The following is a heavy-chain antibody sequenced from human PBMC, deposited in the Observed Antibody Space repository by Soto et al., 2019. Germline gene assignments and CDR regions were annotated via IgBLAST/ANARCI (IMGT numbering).Heavy chain of an antibody. Sequence: GGSLRLSCAASGFTFSSNWMHWVRQAPGEGPVWVSRIKSDGSSTSYADSVKGRFTVSRDNAKNTLYLQMNSLRADDTAVYYCAAIVAAAPYWGQGTLVTVSS. V-gene: IGHV3-74*01. D-gene: IGHD2-2*01. CDR2: IKSDGSST. J-gene: IGHJ4*02. CDR3: AAIVAAAPY. CDR1: GFTFSSNW.